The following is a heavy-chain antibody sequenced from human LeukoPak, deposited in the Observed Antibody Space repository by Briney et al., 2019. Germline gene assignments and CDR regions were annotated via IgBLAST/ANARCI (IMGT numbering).Heavy chain of an antibody. CDR1: GGSISSYY. J-gene: IGHJ2*01. Sequence: SETLSLTCTVSGGSISSYYWSWIRQHPGKGLEWIGYIYYSGSTYYNPSLKSRVTISVDTSKNQFSLKLSSVTAADTAVYYCARGMYYYDTLWYFDLWGRGTLVTVSS. D-gene: IGHD3-22*01. CDR3: ARGMYYYDTLWYFDL. CDR2: IYYSGST. V-gene: IGHV4-59*06.